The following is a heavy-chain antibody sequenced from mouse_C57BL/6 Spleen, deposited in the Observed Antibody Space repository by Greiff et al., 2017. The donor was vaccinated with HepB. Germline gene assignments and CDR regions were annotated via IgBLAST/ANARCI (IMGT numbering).Heavy chain of an antibody. CDR3: ARSDSPFAY. V-gene: IGHV1-81*01. J-gene: IGHJ3*01. D-gene: IGHD3-2*01. CDR1: GYTFTSYG. CDR2: IYPRSGNT. Sequence: QVHVKQSGAELARPGASVKLSCKASGYTFTSYGISWVKQRTGQGLEWIGEIYPRSGNTYYNEKFKGKATLTADKSSSTAYMELRSLTSEDPAVYFCARSDSPFAYWGQGTLVTVSA.